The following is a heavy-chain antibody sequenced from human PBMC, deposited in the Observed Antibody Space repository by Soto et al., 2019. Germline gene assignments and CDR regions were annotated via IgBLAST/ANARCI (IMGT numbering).Heavy chain of an antibody. CDR3: AKGGRQWLVTSDFNY. CDR1: GFTFSDYA. CDR2: VSHDGRNT. D-gene: IGHD6-19*01. Sequence: VQLVESGGGVVQPGRSLRLSCAASGFTFSDYAMHWVRQAPGKGLEWVAVVSHDGRNTHYADSVKGRFTISRDSSKNQGSLEMTSLRAEDTAVYYCAKGGRQWLVTSDFNYWGQGALVTVSS. J-gene: IGHJ4*02. V-gene: IGHV3-30*18.